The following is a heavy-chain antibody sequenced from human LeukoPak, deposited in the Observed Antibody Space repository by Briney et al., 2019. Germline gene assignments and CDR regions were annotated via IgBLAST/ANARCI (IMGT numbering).Heavy chain of an antibody. V-gene: IGHV3-23*01. CDR3: AKSLVVVPAANPRAYFDY. CDR1: GLTFSSYA. Sequence: GGSLRLSCAASGLTFSSYAMSWVRQAPGKGLEWVSAISGSGGSTYYADSVKGRFTISRDNSKNTLYLQMNSLRAEDTAVYYCAKSLVVVPAANPRAYFDYWGQGTLVTVSS. CDR2: ISGSGGST. J-gene: IGHJ4*02. D-gene: IGHD2-2*01.